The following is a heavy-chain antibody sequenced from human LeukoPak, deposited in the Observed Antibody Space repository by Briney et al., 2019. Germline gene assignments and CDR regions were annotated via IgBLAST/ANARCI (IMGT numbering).Heavy chain of an antibody. CDR2: IYSGGST. CDR1: GFTVSSNY. V-gene: IGHV3-53*01. D-gene: IGHD6-25*01. Sequence: PGGSLRLSCAASGFTVSSNYMSWVRHAPGKGLEWVSVIYSGGSTYYADSVKGRFTISRDNSKNTLYLQMNSLRAGDPAVYYCATEKPAAIDYSYYGMDVWGKGTTVTASS. CDR3: ATEKPAAIDYSYYGMDV. J-gene: IGHJ6*04.